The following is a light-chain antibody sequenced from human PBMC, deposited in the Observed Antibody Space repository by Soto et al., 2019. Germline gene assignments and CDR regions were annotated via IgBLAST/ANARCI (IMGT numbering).Light chain of an antibody. CDR2: GAS. CDR1: QSVSSSY. J-gene: IGKJ5*01. V-gene: IGKV3-20*01. CDR3: QQYGSSRIT. Sequence: EIVMTQSPATLSVSPGERATLSCRASQSVSSSYLAWYQQKPGQAPRLLTYGASSRATGIPDRFSGSGSGTDFTLTISRLEPEDFAVYYCQQYGSSRITFGQGTRLEIK.